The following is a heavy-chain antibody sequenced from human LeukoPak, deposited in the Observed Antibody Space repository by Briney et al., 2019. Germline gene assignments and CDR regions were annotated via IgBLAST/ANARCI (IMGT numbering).Heavy chain of an antibody. CDR1: GFAFSSYW. Sequence: GGSLRLSCAASGFAFSSYWMSWVRQAPGKGLEWVANIKRDGSDTYYVDSVKGRFTISRDNDKNSLYLQLNSLRVEDTAVYYCARDANFYDSRGENYFNYWGQGTLVTVSS. J-gene: IGHJ4*02. CDR3: ARDANFYDSRGENYFNY. CDR2: IKRDGSDT. V-gene: IGHV3-7*01. D-gene: IGHD3-22*01.